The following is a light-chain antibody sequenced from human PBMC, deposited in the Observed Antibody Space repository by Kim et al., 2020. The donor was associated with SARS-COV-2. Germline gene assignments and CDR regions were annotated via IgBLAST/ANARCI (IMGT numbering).Light chain of an antibody. J-gene: IGKJ2*01. CDR2: GAS. CDR3: QQYGASPDT. CDR1: QSVTNNF. V-gene: IGKV3-20*01. Sequence: LSLGDRATLSCRASQSVTNNFLAWYPQKPGQAPRPLIYGASIRATGIPDRFSGSGSGTDFTLTISRLEPEDFAVYYCQQYGASPDTFGQGTKLEI.